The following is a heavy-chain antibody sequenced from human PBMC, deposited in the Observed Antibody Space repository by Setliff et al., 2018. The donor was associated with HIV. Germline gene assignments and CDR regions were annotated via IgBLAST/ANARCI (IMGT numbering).Heavy chain of an antibody. J-gene: IGHJ5*02. V-gene: IGHV3-7*01. CDR3: ARLIVVVISSWFDP. D-gene: IGHD3-22*01. CDR1: GFTFSNYW. Sequence: PGGSLRLSCAASGFTFSNYWMSWVRQAPGKGLEWVANIKQDGTEKYYAGSVKGRFTISRDNDKNSLYLQMNSLRAEDTAVYYCARLIVVVISSWFDPWGQGTLVTVSS. CDR2: IKQDGTEK.